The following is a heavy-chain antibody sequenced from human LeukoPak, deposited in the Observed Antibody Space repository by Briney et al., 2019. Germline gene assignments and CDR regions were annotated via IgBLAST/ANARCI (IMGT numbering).Heavy chain of an antibody. V-gene: IGHV3-7*01. CDR2: IKQDGSEK. CDR3: VRVPYCSGGSCYYMDV. J-gene: IGHJ6*03. D-gene: IGHD2-15*01. CDR1: GFTFSSYW. Sequence: GGSLRLSCAASGFTFSSYWMTWVRQAPGKGLEWVANIKQDGSEKYYVDSVKGRFTISRDNDKNSVYLQMNSLRAEDTAVYYCVRVPYCSGGSCYYMDVWGKGTTVTVSS.